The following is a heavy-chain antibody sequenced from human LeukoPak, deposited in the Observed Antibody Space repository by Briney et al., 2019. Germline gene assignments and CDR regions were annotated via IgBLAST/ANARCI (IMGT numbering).Heavy chain of an antibody. V-gene: IGHV3-23*01. CDR1: GFTFSGYA. CDR3: AKSPGYSSSWYPYYFDY. J-gene: IGHJ4*02. D-gene: IGHD6-13*01. CDR2: ISGSGGST. Sequence: PGGSLRLSCAASGFTFSGYAMSWVRQAPGKGLEWVSAISGSGGSTYYADSVKGRFTISRDNSKNTLYLQMNSLRAEDTAVYYCAKSPGYSSSWYPYYFDYWGQGTLVTVSS.